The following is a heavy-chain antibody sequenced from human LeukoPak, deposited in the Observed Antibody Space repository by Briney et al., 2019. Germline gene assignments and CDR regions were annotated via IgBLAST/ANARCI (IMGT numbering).Heavy chain of an antibody. Sequence: GGSLRLSCAASGFTFSGYEMNWVRQAPGKGLEWVSSISSSAYDIFDADSVKGRFTISRDNAKNSLYLQMNSLRAEDTAVYYCAREITVLRGGPRGKDYWGQGTLVTVSS. V-gene: IGHV3-21*01. D-gene: IGHD3-10*01. CDR1: GFTFSGYE. CDR3: AREITVLRGGPRGKDY. CDR2: ISSSAYDI. J-gene: IGHJ4*02.